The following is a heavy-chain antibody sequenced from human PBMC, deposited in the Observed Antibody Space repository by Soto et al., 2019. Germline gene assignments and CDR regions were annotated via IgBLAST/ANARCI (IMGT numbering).Heavy chain of an antibody. CDR3: EGRPANIAAAY. Sequence: GGSLRLSCTASGFTFGSSTMNWVRQAPGKGLEWVSSISSSSTYIYYADSVKGRFTISRDNAKSSLYLQMNSLRAEDTAVYYCEGRPANIAAAYWGQGTLVTVSS. V-gene: IGHV3-21*01. CDR2: ISSSSTYI. D-gene: IGHD6-13*01. J-gene: IGHJ4*02. CDR1: GFTFGSST.